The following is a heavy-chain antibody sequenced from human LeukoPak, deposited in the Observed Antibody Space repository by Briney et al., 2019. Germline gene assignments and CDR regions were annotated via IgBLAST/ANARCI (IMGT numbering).Heavy chain of an antibody. CDR1: GYTFSTYY. J-gene: IGHJ4*02. CDR3: ARGWSHFDY. CDR2: IDPSGGST. D-gene: IGHD2-15*01. Sequence: ASVKVSCKASGYTFSTYYMHWVRQAPGQGLEWMGVIDPSGGSTNYARKFQGRVTMTSDTSTSTVYMELSRLRSDDTAAYYCARGWSHFDYWGQGTLVTVSS. V-gene: IGHV1-46*01.